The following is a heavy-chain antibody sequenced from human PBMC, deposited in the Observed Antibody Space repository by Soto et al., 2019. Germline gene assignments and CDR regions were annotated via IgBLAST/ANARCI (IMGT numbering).Heavy chain of an antibody. CDR3: ARGLRSVLDY. J-gene: IGHJ4*02. V-gene: IGHV3-33*01. Sequence: VGSLRLSCVASGFTFRNFGMHWVRQAPGKGLEWVAVISNDENIKQYADSVRGRFAIARDNSKNTLYLQVTSLRAEDTAIYYCARGLRSVLDYWGQGALVTVSS. CDR1: GFTFRNFG. D-gene: IGHD6-6*01. CDR2: ISNDENIK.